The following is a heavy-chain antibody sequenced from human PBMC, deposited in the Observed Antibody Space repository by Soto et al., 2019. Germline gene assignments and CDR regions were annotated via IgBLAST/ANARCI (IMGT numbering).Heavy chain of an antibody. D-gene: IGHD3-22*01. CDR2: ISGSGGST. CDR1: GFTFSSYA. V-gene: IGHV3-23*01. J-gene: IGHJ5*02. CDR3: AKDLYGGGYYHPVWFDP. Sequence: GGSLRLSCAASGFTFSSYAMSWVHQAPGKGLEWVSAISGSGGSTYYADSVKGRFTISRDNSKNTLYLQMNSLRAEDTAVYYCAKDLYGGGYYHPVWFDPWGQGTLVTISS.